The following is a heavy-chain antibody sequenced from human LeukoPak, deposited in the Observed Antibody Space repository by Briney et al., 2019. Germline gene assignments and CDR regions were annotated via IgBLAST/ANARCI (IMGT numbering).Heavy chain of an antibody. CDR1: GGSISSYY. CDR2: IYYSGST. V-gene: IGHV4-59*01. J-gene: IGHJ3*02. CDR3: ARSIAAEHDAFDI. Sequence: SETLSLTCTVSGGSISSYYWSWIRQPPGKGLEWIGYIYYSGSTNYNPSLKSRVTISVDTSKNQFSLKLSSVTAADTAVYYCARSIAAEHDAFDIWGQGTMVTVSS. D-gene: IGHD6-6*01.